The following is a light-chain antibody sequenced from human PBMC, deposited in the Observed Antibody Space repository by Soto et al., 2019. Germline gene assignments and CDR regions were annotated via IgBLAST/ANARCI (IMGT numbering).Light chain of an antibody. CDR3: QQYGRSPPIT. CDR1: QSVSSSY. Sequence: ERVLTQSPGTLSLSPGERATLSCRASQSVSSSYLAWYQQKPGQAPRLLIYGASSRATGIPDRFSGSGSGTDFTLTISSLEPEDFAVYYCQQYGRSPPITFGQGTRLEI. J-gene: IGKJ5*01. V-gene: IGKV3-20*01. CDR2: GAS.